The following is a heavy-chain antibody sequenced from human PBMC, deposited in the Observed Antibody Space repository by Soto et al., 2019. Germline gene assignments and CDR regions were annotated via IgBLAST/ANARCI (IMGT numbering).Heavy chain of an antibody. CDR1: GFSVSNKY. D-gene: IGHD3-22*01. Sequence: GGSLRLSCAASGFSVSNKYMSWVRQAPGKGLEWVSVFYTDGRTFYADSVKGRFTISRDISENMVYLQMNSLRAEDTAVYYCARDEGGDDRWPNIFDYWGQGTLVTVSS. J-gene: IGHJ4*02. V-gene: IGHV3-53*01. CDR2: FYTDGRT. CDR3: ARDEGGDDRWPNIFDY.